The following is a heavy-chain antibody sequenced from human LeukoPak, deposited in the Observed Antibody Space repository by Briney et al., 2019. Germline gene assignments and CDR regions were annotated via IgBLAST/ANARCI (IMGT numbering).Heavy chain of an antibody. D-gene: IGHD1-26*01. V-gene: IGHV3-23*01. CDR3: TTRDPNAFDI. J-gene: IGHJ3*02. Sequence: GGSLRLSCAASGFTFGSYAMTWVRQAPGKGLEWVSAIRGSGTGTNYGDSVKGRFTISRHNSKNTAYLQMNSLKTEDTAVYYCTTRDPNAFDIWGQGTMVTVSS. CDR1: GFTFGSYA. CDR2: IRGSGTGT.